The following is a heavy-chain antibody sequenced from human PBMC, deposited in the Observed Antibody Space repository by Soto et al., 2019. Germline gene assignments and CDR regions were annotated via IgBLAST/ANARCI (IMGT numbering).Heavy chain of an antibody. CDR3: ARDQGGQSGNFIFDN. CDR1: GFTFGSYW. Sequence: GGSLRLSCAVSGFTFGSYWMNWVRLIPGKGLEWVAYIKPDGSATYYVDSVKGRFTISRDNAKNSLYLQMNSLRVEDTSVYYCARDQGGQSGNFIFDNWGQGTLVTVS. J-gene: IGHJ4*02. D-gene: IGHD1-26*01. CDR2: IKPDGSAT. V-gene: IGHV3-7*01.